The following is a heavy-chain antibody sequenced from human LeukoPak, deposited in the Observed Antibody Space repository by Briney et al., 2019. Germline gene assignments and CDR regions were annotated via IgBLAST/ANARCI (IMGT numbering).Heavy chain of an antibody. D-gene: IGHD3-22*01. CDR2: ISYDGSNK. V-gene: IGHV3-30*18. CDR1: GFTFSSYG. J-gene: IGHJ4*02. Sequence: PGGSLRLSCAASGFTFSSYGMHWVRQAPGKGLEWVAVISYDGSNKYYADSVKGRFTISRDNSKNTLYLQMNSLRAEDTAVYYCAKVRRATMIVVTPFDYWGQGTLVPVPS. CDR3: AKVRRATMIVVTPFDY.